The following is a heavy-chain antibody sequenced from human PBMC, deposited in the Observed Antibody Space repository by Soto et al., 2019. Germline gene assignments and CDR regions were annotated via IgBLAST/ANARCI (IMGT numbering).Heavy chain of an antibody. CDR3: ARGDRGAFDL. CDR1: GFTFSYYW. Sequence: EVQLVESGGGLVQPGESLRLSCAASGFTFSYYWMHWVRQSPGKGLLWISHIHNDGSRTTYADSVKGRFTISRDNARNMVYLQMNSLGDEDTAVYYCARGDRGAFDLWGQGTAVTVSS. J-gene: IGHJ3*01. V-gene: IGHV3-74*03. D-gene: IGHD1-26*01. CDR2: IHNDGSRT.